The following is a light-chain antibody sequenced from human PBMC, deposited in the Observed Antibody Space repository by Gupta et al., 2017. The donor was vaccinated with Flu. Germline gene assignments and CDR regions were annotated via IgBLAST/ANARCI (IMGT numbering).Light chain of an antibody. CDR2: EVS. CDR1: STDVGGDNY. Sequence: IIIACTGTSTDVGGDNYVSCEQQYTAKAHKVMIYEVSNRTSGVANRFSGSKSGNTASLTISVRQAEDEADYYCCSYAGSSTWVFGTGTTCTVL. CDR3: CSYAGSSTWV. V-gene: IGLV2-14*01. J-gene: IGLJ1*01.